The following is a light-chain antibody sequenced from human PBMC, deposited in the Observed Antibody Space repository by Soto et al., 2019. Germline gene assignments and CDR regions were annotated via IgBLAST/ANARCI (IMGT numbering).Light chain of an antibody. J-gene: IGLJ2*01. Sequence: QSALTQPASVSGSPGQSITISCTGSSSDIGDYKYVSWYKHHPGKAPKLMIYDVSNRPSGVSNRFYASKSGDPASLTIAGLQAEDEADYYCSSYTSTTYVIFGGGTKLTVL. CDR1: SSDIGDYKY. V-gene: IGLV2-14*03. CDR3: SSYTSTTYVI. CDR2: DVS.